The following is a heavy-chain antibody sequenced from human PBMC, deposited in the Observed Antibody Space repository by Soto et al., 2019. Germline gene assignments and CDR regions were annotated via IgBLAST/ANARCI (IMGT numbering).Heavy chain of an antibody. CDR2: IFSNDEK. CDR3: ARIGWEEDGYNPFDY. Sequence: QVTLKESGPVLVKPTETLTLTCTVSGFSLSNARMGVSWIRQPPGKALEWLAHIFSNDEKSYSTSLKRRITISKDTSKSQVVITMNNMNPVDTATYYCARIGWEEDGYNPFDYWGQGTLVTVSS. V-gene: IGHV2-26*01. J-gene: IGHJ4*02. CDR1: GFSLSNARMG. D-gene: IGHD5-18*01.